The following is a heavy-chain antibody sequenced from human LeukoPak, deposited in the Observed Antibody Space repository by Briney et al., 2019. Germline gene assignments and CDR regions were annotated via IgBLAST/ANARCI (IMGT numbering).Heavy chain of an antibody. CDR1: GGSFSDYH. CDR2: NDRSGTT. CDR3: ARAGPSVWELSWY. Sequence: SETLSLTCAVYGGSFSDYHWSWIRQPPGKGLEWIGENDRSGTTNYNPCLKSRVTISVDTTMNHFSLKLSSVTAADTAVYYCARAGPSVWELSWYWGQGTLVTVSS. J-gene: IGHJ4*02. V-gene: IGHV4-34*01. D-gene: IGHD3-16*02.